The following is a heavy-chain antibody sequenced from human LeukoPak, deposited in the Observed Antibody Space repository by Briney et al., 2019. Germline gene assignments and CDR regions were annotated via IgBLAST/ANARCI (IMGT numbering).Heavy chain of an antibody. D-gene: IGHD2-2*01. J-gene: IGHJ4*02. CDR3: ANEGPYCSSTSCYYY. Sequence: GGSLRLSCAASGFTVSSNYMSWVRQAPGKGLEWVSAISGSGGRTYYADSVKGRFTISRDNSKNTLYLQMNSLRAEETAVYYCANEGPYCSSTSCYYYWGQGTLVTVSS. V-gene: IGHV3-23*01. CDR2: ISGSGGRT. CDR1: GFTVSSNY.